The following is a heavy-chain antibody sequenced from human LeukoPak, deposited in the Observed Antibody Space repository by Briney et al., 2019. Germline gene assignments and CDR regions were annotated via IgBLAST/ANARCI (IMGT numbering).Heavy chain of an antibody. Sequence: SETLSLTCTVSGGSINDYYWAWIRQAPGKGLEWLGYISNSGTTDYNPSLKSRVTMSVDTSKNEFSLKVTSVTAADTAMYYCARVVRGAVTSNCFDPWGQGTLVTVSS. CDR1: GGSINDYY. CDR3: ARVVRGAVTSNCFDP. CDR2: ISNSGTT. D-gene: IGHD4-17*01. V-gene: IGHV4-59*01. J-gene: IGHJ5*02.